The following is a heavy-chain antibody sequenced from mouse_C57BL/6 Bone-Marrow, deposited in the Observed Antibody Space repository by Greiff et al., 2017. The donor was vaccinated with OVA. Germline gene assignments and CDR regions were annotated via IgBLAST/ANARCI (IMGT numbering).Heavy chain of an antibody. CDR3: ARNYGHYYAMDY. D-gene: IGHD1-1*01. J-gene: IGHJ4*01. CDR1: GFSLTSYG. CDR2: IWSGGST. V-gene: IGHV2-2*01. Sequence: QVQLKESGPGLVQPSQSLSITCTVSGFSLTSYGVHWVRQSPGKGLEWLGVIWSGGSTDNNAAFISRLSISKDNSKSQVFFKMNSLQADDTAIYYCARNYGHYYAMDYWGQGTSVTVSS.